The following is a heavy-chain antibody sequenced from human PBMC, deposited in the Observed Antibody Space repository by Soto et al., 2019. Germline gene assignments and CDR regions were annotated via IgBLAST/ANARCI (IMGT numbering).Heavy chain of an antibody. D-gene: IGHD6-6*01. CDR3: AHSRPWDSSSLGWYFDL. J-gene: IGHJ2*01. CDR2: IYWDDDK. V-gene: IGHV2-5*02. CDR1: GFSLSTSGVG. Sequence: QITLKESGPTLVKPTQTLTLTCTFSGFSLSTSGVGVGWIRQPPGKALEWLALIYWDDDKRYSPSLKSRLTSTKDTSKNQVVLTMTNMDPVDTATYYCAHSRPWDSSSLGWYFDLWGRGTLVTVSS.